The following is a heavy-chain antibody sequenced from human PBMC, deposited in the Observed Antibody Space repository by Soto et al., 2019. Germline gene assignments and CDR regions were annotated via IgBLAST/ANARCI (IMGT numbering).Heavy chain of an antibody. D-gene: IGHD1-26*01. CDR1: GYTFTDYH. J-gene: IGHJ4*02. CDR2: ITPKSGEI. V-gene: IGHV1-2*02. Sequence: QVHLVQSGAEVKRPGDSVKVSCMASGYTFTDYHIHWVRQAPGQGLEWMARITPKSGEIYYSPKFQGRVTLTRDTSISTAYMELTTLRFDDTAVYYCAIAPILGPTGDFDFWGQGTLATVTS. CDR3: AIAPILGPTGDFDF.